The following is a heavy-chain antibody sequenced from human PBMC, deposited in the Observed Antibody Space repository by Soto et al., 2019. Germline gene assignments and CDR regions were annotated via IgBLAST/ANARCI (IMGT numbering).Heavy chain of an antibody. CDR2: IWYDGSNK. Sequence: QVQLVESGGGVVQPGRSLRLSCAASGFTFSSYGMHWVRQAPGKGLEWVAVIWYDGSNKYYADSVKGRFTISRDNSKNTLYLQMNSLRAEDTAVYYCARDRRDIVLVVAANYYYYYMDVWGKGTTVTVSS. J-gene: IGHJ6*03. CDR3: ARDRRDIVLVVAANYYYYYMDV. CDR1: GFTFSSYG. D-gene: IGHD2-15*01. V-gene: IGHV3-33*01.